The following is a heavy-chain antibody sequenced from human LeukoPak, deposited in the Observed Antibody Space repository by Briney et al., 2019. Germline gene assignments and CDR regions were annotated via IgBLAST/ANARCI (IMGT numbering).Heavy chain of an antibody. CDR2: INQCGST. CDR3: ARGQGKVRGVQWFDP. CDR1: GGSFSGYY. D-gene: IGHD3-10*01. Sequence: SETLSLTCAVYGGSFSGYYWSGIRQPPGKGVEWIGEINQCGSTNYNPSLKSQVTISGDTSNNQFSLKLSSVTAADTAVYYCARGQGKVRGVQWFDPWGQGTLVTVSS. J-gene: IGHJ5*02. V-gene: IGHV4-34*01.